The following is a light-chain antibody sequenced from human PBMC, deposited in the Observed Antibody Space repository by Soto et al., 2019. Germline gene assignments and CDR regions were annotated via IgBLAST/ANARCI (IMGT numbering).Light chain of an antibody. CDR2: EVS. CDR1: SVDVGGYNY. Sequence: QSALTQPASVSGSPGQSITISCTGTSVDVGGYNYVSWYQQHPGKAPKLVIYEVSNRPSGVSDRFSGSKSGNTASLTISGLQAEDEADYYCSSYTTIGTLVVFGGGTKVTVL. V-gene: IGLV2-14*01. J-gene: IGLJ2*01. CDR3: SSYTTIGTLVV.